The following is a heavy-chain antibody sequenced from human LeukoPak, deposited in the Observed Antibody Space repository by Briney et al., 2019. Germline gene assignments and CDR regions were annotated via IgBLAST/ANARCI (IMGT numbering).Heavy chain of an antibody. Sequence: ASVRVSCKASGYTFSDHYMQWVRQAPGQGFEWLGWINPNSGGTNYAQKFQGRVTMTRDTSISTAYMELSRLRSDDTAVYYCARKAYGDYYFDYWGQGTLVTVSS. CDR1: GYTFSDHY. J-gene: IGHJ4*02. CDR2: INPNSGGT. V-gene: IGHV1-2*02. D-gene: IGHD4-17*01. CDR3: ARKAYGDYYFDY.